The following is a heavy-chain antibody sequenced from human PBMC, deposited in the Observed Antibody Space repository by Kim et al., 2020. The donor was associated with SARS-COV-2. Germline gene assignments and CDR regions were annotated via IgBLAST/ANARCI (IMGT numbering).Heavy chain of an antibody. J-gene: IGHJ5*02. Sequence: SETLSLTCTVSGGSISSGGYYWSWIRQHPGKGLEWIGYIYYSGSTYYNPSLKSRVTISVDTSKNQFSLKLSSVTAADTAVYYCARELRSSSRYRNWFDPWGQGTLVTVSS. CDR2: IYYSGST. CDR1: GGSISSGGYY. D-gene: IGHD6-13*01. V-gene: IGHV4-31*03. CDR3: ARELRSSSRYRNWFDP.